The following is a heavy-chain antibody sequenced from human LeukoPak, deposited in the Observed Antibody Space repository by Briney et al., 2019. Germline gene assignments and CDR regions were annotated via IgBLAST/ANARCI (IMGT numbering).Heavy chain of an antibody. J-gene: IGHJ4*02. CDR1: GFTFSSYG. V-gene: IGHV3-48*04. Sequence: PGRSLRLSCAASGFTFSSYGMHWVRQAPGKGLEWVSYISSSSSTIYYADSVKGRFTISRDNAKNSLYLQMNSLRAEDTAVYYCARDQLAAADRTGGYWGQGTLVTVSS. D-gene: IGHD6-13*01. CDR2: ISSSSSTI. CDR3: ARDQLAAADRTGGY.